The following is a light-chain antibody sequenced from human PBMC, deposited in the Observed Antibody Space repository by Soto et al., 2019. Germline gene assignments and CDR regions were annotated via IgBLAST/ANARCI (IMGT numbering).Light chain of an antibody. V-gene: IGKV1-33*01. J-gene: IGKJ4*01. CDR1: QDIRNY. CDR2: DAS. CDR3: QQLNSYPLT. Sequence: DIQMTQSPSSLSSSVGDRVTITCQASQDIRNYLNWYQQKPGKAPKLLIYDASNLETGVPSRFSGSGSGTDFTFTISSLQPEDFATYYCQQLNSYPLTFGGGTKVEIK.